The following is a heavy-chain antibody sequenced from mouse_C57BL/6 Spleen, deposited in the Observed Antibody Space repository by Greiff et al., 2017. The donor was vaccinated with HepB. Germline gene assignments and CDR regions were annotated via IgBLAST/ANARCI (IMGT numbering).Heavy chain of an antibody. CDR2: INPYNGGT. Sequence: EVKLEESGPVLVKPGASVKMSCKASGYTFTDYYMNWVKQSHGKSLEWIGVINPYNGGTSYNQKFKGKATLTVDKSSSTAYMELNSLTSEDSAVYYCARTAQATMDYWGQGTSVTVSS. CDR1: GYTFTDYY. D-gene: IGHD3-2*02. CDR3: ARTAQATMDY. J-gene: IGHJ4*01. V-gene: IGHV1-19*01.